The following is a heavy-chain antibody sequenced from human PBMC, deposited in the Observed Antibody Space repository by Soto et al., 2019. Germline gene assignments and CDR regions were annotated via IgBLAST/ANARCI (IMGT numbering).Heavy chain of an antibody. V-gene: IGHV1-69*08. Sequence: QVQLVQSGAEVKKPGSSVKVSCKASGGTFSSYTISWVRQAPGQGLEWMGRIIPILGIANYAQKFQGRVTITADKSTSTAYMELSSLRSEDTAVYYCARDRRESCSGGSCYVAFDIWGQGTMVTVSP. CDR2: IIPILGIA. CDR3: ARDRRESCSGGSCYVAFDI. CDR1: GGTFSSYT. D-gene: IGHD2-15*01. J-gene: IGHJ3*02.